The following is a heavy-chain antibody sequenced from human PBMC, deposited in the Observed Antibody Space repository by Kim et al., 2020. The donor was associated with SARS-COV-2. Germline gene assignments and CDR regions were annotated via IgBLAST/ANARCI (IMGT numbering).Heavy chain of an antibody. CDR1: GFTFSSYW. CDR2: IKQDGSEK. D-gene: IGHD3-10*01. Sequence: GGSLRLSCAASGFTFSSYWMSWVRQAPGKGLKWVANIKQDGSEKYYVDSVKGRFTISRDNAKNSLYLQMNSLRAEDTAVYYCARETYPRLSITQPYGYYYYYGMDVWGQGTTVTVSS. J-gene: IGHJ6*02. V-gene: IGHV3-7*01. CDR3: ARETYPRLSITQPYGYYYYYGMDV.